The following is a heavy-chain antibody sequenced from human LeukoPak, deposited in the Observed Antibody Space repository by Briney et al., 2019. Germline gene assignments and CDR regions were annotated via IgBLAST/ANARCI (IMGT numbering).Heavy chain of an antibody. CDR3: AREEHYRRYFAL. CDR1: GFTVSSNY. Sequence: GGSLRLSCAASGFTVSSNYMSRVRQAPGKGPEWVSVSYSGASSYYADSVKGRFTISRDNSKNTLYLQMNTLRAEDTAVYFCAREEHYRRYFALWGRGTLVTVSS. V-gene: IGHV3-53*01. CDR2: SYSGASS. J-gene: IGHJ2*01. D-gene: IGHD3-16*02.